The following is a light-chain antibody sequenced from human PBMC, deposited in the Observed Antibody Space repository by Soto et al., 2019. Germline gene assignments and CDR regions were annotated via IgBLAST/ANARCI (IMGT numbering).Light chain of an antibody. CDR3: SSYTSSSTLV. Sequence: QSVLTQPASVSGSPGQSITVSCTGTSSDVGGYNHVSWYQQHPGKAPKLMIYGVSNRPSGISNRLSGYKSGNTASLTISGLQAEDEADYYCSSYTSSSTLVFGGGTKLTVL. CDR1: SSDVGGYNH. CDR2: GVS. V-gene: IGLV2-14*01. J-gene: IGLJ2*01.